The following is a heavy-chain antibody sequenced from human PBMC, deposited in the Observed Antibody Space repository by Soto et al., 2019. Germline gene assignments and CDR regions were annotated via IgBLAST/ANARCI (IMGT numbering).Heavy chain of an antibody. J-gene: IGHJ4*02. Sequence: QVPLVESGGGVVQPGRSLRLSCAASGFAFSSYALHWVRQVPGKGLEWVALISYDGSDKYYADSVKGRFTISRDNSKNTLYLQMNSLRAEDTALYSCARVSHGVVISDWGQGTLVTVSS. D-gene: IGHD3-3*01. CDR2: ISYDGSDK. V-gene: IGHV3-30-3*01. CDR3: ARVSHGVVISD. CDR1: GFAFSSYA.